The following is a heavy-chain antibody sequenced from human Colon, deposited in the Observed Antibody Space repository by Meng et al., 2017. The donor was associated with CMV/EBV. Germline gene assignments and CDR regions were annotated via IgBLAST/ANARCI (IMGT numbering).Heavy chain of an antibody. Sequence: FTFSDYYMSWIRQAPGKGLEWISYISDSGTTIYYAGSVKGRFTISRDNAQNSVFLQMYRLRADDTAIYYCARDRYYASSGYLAGLDFWGQGSLVTVSS. J-gene: IGHJ4*02. CDR3: ARDRYYASSGYLAGLDF. CDR1: FTFSDYY. V-gene: IGHV3-11*04. D-gene: IGHD3-22*01. CDR2: ISDSGTTI.